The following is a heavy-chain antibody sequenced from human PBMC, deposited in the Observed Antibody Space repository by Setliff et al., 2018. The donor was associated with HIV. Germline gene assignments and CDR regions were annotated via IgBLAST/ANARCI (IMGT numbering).Heavy chain of an antibody. J-gene: IGHJ4*02. CDR3: ARDPPGHGDSNDY. CDR1: GGSVGSGSYY. D-gene: IGHD4-17*01. Sequence: PSETLSLTCTVSGGSVGSGSYYWSWIRQPPGQGLEYIGYIYYTWSTTYNPSLKSRVSMSIDTSKNQFSLRLSSVTAADTAVYYCARDPPGHGDSNDYWGQGTLVTVSS. V-gene: IGHV4-61*01. CDR2: IYYTWST.